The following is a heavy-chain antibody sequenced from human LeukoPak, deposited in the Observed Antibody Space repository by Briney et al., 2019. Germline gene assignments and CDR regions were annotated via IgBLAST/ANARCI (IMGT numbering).Heavy chain of an antibody. CDR1: GGTFSSYA. V-gene: IGHV1-69*04. J-gene: IGHJ6*03. D-gene: IGHD2-2*01. CDR2: IIPILGIA. CDR3: ARVVPAAIYYYYVDV. Sequence: SVKVSCKASGGTFSSYAISWVRQAPGQGLEWMGRIIPILGIANYAQKFQGRVTITADKSTSTAYMELNSLRSEDTAVYFCARVVPAAIYYYYVDVWGEGTTVTVSS.